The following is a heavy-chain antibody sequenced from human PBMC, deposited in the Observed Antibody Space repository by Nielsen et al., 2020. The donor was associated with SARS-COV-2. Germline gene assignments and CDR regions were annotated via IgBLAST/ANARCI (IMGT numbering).Heavy chain of an antibody. Sequence: GVLKISCAASGFTFSSYAMSWVRQAPGKGLEWVSAISGSGGSTYYADSVKGRFTISRDNSKNTLYLQMNSLRAEDTAVYYCAKDSQYYYGSGSYLGWFDPWGQGTLVTVSS. CDR1: GFTFSSYA. D-gene: IGHD3-10*01. V-gene: IGHV3-23*01. CDR2: ISGSGGST. CDR3: AKDSQYYYGSGSYLGWFDP. J-gene: IGHJ5*02.